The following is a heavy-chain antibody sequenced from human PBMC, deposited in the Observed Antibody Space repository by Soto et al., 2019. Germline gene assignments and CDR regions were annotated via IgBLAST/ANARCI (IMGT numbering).Heavy chain of an antibody. CDR1: VFTFSSYA. CDR3: AKEDTRCSSTSCYNYYYYGMDV. CDR2: ISGSGGST. J-gene: IGHJ6*02. D-gene: IGHD2-2*02. Sequence: WWSLRLSCSASVFTFSSYAMSWFRQAPGKGLEWVSAISGSGGSTYYADSVKGRFTISRDNSKNTLYLQMNSLRAEDTAVYYCAKEDTRCSSTSCYNYYYYGMDVWGQGTTVTVSS. V-gene: IGHV3-23*01.